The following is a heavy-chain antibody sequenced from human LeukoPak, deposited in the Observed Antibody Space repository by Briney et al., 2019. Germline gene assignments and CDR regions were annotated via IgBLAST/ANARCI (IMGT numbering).Heavy chain of an antibody. V-gene: IGHV3-7*01. D-gene: IGHD1-1*01. CDR2: IKQDGSEK. Sequence: GGSLRLSCAASGFTFSSYWMSWVRQAPGKGLEWVANIKQDGSEKYYVDSMKGRFTISRDNAKNSLYLQMNSLRAEDTAVYYCARGRYADYFEYWGQGTLVTVSS. J-gene: IGHJ4*02. CDR1: GFTFSSYW. CDR3: ARGRYADYFEY.